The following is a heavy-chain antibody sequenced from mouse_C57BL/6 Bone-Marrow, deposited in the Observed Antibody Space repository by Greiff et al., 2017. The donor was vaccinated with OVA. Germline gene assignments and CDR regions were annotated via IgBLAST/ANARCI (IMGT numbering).Heavy chain of an antibody. J-gene: IGHJ4*01. CDR3: AREGGYGNYEAMDY. CDR1: GYTFTSYW. V-gene: IGHV1-52*01. D-gene: IGHD2-1*01. Sequence: QVHVKQPGAELVRPGSSVKLSCKASGYTFTSYWMHWVKQRPIQGLEWIGNIDPSDSETHYNQKFKDKATLTVDKSSSTAYMQLSSLTSEDSAVYCCAREGGYGNYEAMDYWGQATSGTVSS. CDR2: IDPSDSET.